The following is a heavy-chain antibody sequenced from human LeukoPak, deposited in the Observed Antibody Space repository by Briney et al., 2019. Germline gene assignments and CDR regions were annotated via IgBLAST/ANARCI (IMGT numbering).Heavy chain of an antibody. CDR2: INTDGSGT. J-gene: IGHJ3*02. V-gene: IGHV3-74*01. CDR3: ARDLEGFLLLWFGELLGAFDI. D-gene: IGHD3-10*01. CDR1: GFTFNSYW. Sequence: QPGGSLRLSCAASGFTFNSYWMHWVRQAPGKGLVWVSRINTDGSGTTYADSVKGRFTISRDNSKNTLYLQMNSLRAEDTAVYYCARDLEGFLLLWFGELLGAFDIWGQGTMVTVSS.